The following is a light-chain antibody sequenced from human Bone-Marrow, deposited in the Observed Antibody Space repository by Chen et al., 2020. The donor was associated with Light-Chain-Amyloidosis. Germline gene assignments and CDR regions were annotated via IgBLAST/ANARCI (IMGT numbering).Light chain of an antibody. CDR2: DVS. CDR3: SSYTSSSTRV. Sequence: QSALTQPASVSGSPGQSITISCIGTSSDVGGYNYVSWYQQHPGKAPKLMIYDVSNRPSGVSNRFSGSKSGNTASLTISGLQAEDEADYYCSSYTSSSTRVFGGGPKLTVL. J-gene: IGLJ3*02. CDR1: SSDVGGYNY. V-gene: IGLV2-14*01.